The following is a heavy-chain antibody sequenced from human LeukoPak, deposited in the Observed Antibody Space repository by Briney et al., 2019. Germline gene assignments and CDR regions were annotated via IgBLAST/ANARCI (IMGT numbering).Heavy chain of an antibody. V-gene: IGHV3-74*01. J-gene: IGHJ5*02. Sequence: PGGSLRLSCAASGFIISDYWMHWVRQAPGKGPVWLSLITGDGRMTIYADSVRGRFTVPRDNAKNTLYLQMNSLRAEDTAVYYCARGSGDIRGPFPDYFDPWGQGTLVTVSS. CDR2: ITGDGRMT. CDR3: ARGSGDIRGPFPDYFDP. CDR1: GFIISDYW. D-gene: IGHD3-10*01.